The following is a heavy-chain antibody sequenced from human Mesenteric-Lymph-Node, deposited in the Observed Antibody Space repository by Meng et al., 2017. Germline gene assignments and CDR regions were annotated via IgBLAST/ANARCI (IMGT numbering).Heavy chain of an antibody. CDR3: ARKVATNLDL. J-gene: IGHJ2*01. CDR2: INHSGST. Sequence: QQCGTGLFKPSATLSLTCAVYGGSFSGYYWSWIRQPPGKGLDWIGEINHSGSTNYNPSLKSRVTISVDTSKNQFSLKLSSVTAADTAVYYCARKVATNLDLWGRGTLVTVSS. CDR1: GGSFSGYY. V-gene: IGHV4-34*02. D-gene: IGHD5-12*01.